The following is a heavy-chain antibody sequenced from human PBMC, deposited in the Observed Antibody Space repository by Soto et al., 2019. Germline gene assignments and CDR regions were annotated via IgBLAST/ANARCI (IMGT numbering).Heavy chain of an antibody. CDR1: GYTFTSYG. D-gene: IGHD3-10*01. CDR2: ISAYNGHT. V-gene: IGHV1-18*01. J-gene: IGHJ3*02. CDR3: ARVGSGSDSRSGGAFDI. Sequence: QVQLVQSGAEVKKPGASVKVSCKASGYTFTSYGISWVRQAPGQGLEWLGWISAYNGHTNYAQKLQGRVTMTTGTATSTADRERRSLRSDDTAVYYCARVGSGSDSRSGGAFDIWGQGTMVTVSS.